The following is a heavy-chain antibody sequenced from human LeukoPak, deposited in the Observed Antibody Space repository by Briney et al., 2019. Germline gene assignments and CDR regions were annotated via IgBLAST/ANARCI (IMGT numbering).Heavy chain of an antibody. J-gene: IGHJ4*02. V-gene: IGHV3-33*01. CDR1: GLTFRNYG. Sequence: GRSLRLSCAASGLTFRNYGMQWVRQAPGKGLEWVAVIWYDGSNKYYADSVKGRFTISRDNSKNTLYLEVNSLRVEDTAVYYCATASGTYTSTYWGQGTLVTVPS. D-gene: IGHD3-16*01. CDR3: ATASGTYTSTY. CDR2: IWYDGSNK.